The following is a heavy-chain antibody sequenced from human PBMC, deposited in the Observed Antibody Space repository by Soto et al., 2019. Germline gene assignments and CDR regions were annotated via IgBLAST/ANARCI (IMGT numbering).Heavy chain of an antibody. CDR3: ARAGCSGGSCYDYYYGMDV. V-gene: IGHV3-30-3*01. Sequence: QVQLVESGGGVVQPGRSLRLSCAASGFTFSSYAMHWVRQAPGKGLEWVAVISYDGSNKYYADSVKGRFTISRDNSKHTLYLQMNSLRAEDTAVYYCARAGCSGGSCYDYYYGMDVWGQGTTVTVSS. J-gene: IGHJ6*02. CDR2: ISYDGSNK. D-gene: IGHD2-15*01. CDR1: GFTFSSYA.